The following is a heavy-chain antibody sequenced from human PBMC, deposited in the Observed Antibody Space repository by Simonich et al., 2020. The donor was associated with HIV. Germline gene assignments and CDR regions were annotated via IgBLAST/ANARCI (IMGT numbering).Heavy chain of an antibody. D-gene: IGHD3-22*01. CDR3: ARHTASYDSSGRRYFDL. V-gene: IGHV4-34*01. J-gene: IGHJ2*01. CDR1: GGSFSGYY. Sequence: QVQLQQWGAGLLKPSETLSLHCAVYGGSFSGYYWSLIRQPPGKVLEWIGEINHSGSTNSNPSLKSRVPISLDTSKNQFSLKLSSVTAADTAVYYCARHTASYDSSGRRYFDLWGRGTLVTVFS. CDR2: INHSGST.